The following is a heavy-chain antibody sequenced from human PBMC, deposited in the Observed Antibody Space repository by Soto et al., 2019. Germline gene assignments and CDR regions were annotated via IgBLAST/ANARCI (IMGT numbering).Heavy chain of an antibody. CDR3: AKDPLRGYTYGYYAHFDY. V-gene: IGHV3-23*01. Sequence: GGSLRLSCVASGFTFSSYAMSWLRQAPGKGLEWVSAISGSGDNTYYADSVKGRFTISRDNSKNTLYLQMNSLRAEDTAVYYCAKDPLRGYTYGYYAHFDYWGQGTLVTVSS. CDR2: ISGSGDNT. CDR1: GFTFSSYA. J-gene: IGHJ4*02. D-gene: IGHD5-18*01.